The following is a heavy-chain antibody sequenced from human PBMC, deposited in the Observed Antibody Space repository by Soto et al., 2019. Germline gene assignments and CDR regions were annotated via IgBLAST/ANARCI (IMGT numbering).Heavy chain of an antibody. CDR2: ISGSGGST. D-gene: IGHD6-19*01. Sequence: EVQLLESGGGLVQPGGSLRLSCAASGFTFSSYAMRWVRQAPGKGLEWVSAISGSGGSTYYADSVKARFTISRDNSKNTLYLQLNSLRAEDTAVYYCARRGSVSYYDYWGEGTLVSVSS. CDR3: ARRGSVSYYDY. CDR1: GFTFSSYA. J-gene: IGHJ4*02. V-gene: IGHV3-23*01.